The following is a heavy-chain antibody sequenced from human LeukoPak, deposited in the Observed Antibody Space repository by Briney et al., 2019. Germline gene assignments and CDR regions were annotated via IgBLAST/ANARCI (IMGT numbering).Heavy chain of an antibody. CDR3: VRAQGYCSGGSCSFYYFDY. Sequence: GGSLRLSCAASGFDFRNYAMNWVRQAPGKGLEWVSSISSSSTYIYYADSVKGRFTISRDNAKNSLYLQMNSLRAEDTAVYYCVRAQGYCSGGSCSFYYFDYWGQGTLVTVSS. CDR2: ISSSSTYI. D-gene: IGHD2-15*01. V-gene: IGHV3-21*01. CDR1: GFDFRNYA. J-gene: IGHJ4*02.